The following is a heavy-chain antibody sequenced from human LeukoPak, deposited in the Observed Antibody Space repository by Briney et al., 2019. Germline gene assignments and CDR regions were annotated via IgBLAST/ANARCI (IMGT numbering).Heavy chain of an antibody. Sequence: GASVKVSCKASGYTFTSYGISWVRQAPGQGLEWMGWISAYNGNTNYAQKLQGRVTMTTDTSTSTAYMGLRSLRSDDTAVYYCALVLARSYYNGWFDPWGQGTLVTVSS. V-gene: IGHV1-18*01. D-gene: IGHD3-10*01. J-gene: IGHJ5*02. CDR3: ALVLARSYYNGWFDP. CDR1: GYTFTSYG. CDR2: ISAYNGNT.